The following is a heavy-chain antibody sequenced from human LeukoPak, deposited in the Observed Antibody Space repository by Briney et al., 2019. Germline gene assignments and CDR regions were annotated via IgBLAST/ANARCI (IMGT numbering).Heavy chain of an antibody. Sequence: GRSLRLSCAASGFTFDDYAMHWVRQAPGKGLEWVSGISWNSGSIGYADSVKGRFTISRDNSKNTLYLQMNSLRAEDTAVYYCAKKYGDLRRGAFDIWGQGTMVTVSS. CDR2: ISWNSGSI. D-gene: IGHD4-17*01. V-gene: IGHV3-9*01. J-gene: IGHJ3*02. CDR1: GFTFDDYA. CDR3: AKKYGDLRRGAFDI.